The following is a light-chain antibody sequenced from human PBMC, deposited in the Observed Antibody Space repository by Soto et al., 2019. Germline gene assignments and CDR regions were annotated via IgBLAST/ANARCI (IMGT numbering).Light chain of an antibody. CDR2: GAS. CDR3: HQYGSSPRT. CDR1: QSFTSNY. Sequence: EIVLTQSPGTLSLSPGERATLSCGASQSFTSNYLAWYQQKPGQAPRLLIYGASTRATGIPDRFSGSGSGTDFTLTISRLEPEDFAVYYSHQYGSSPRTFGQGTKVEIK. V-gene: IGKV3-20*01. J-gene: IGKJ1*01.